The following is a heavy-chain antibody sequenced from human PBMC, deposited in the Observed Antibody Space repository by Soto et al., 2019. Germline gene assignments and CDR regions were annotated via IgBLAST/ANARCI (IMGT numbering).Heavy chain of an antibody. V-gene: IGHV3-7*01. J-gene: IGHJ4*02. CDR3: ARSYESGAYWN. D-gene: IGHD1-1*01. CDR2: IKKDGSEK. Sequence: EVQLVESGGGLVQPGGSLRLSCAASGFTFSSYWMSWVRQAPGKGLEWVANIKKDGSEKYYVDCEKGRFTISRDHPQNTQLLQMNSLRVENTAVYYCARSYESGAYWNWGPGTPVAVSS. CDR1: GFTFSSYW.